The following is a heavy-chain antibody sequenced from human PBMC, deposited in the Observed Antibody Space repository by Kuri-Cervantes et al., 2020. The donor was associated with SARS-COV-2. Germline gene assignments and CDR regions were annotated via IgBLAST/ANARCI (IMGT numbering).Heavy chain of an antibody. CDR1: GFTFSDYY. Sequence: GGSLRLSCAASGFTFSDYYMSWIRQAPGKGLEWVSSISSSSSYIYYADSVKGRFTISRDNAKNSLYLQMNSLRAEDTAVYYCARDDVVVPAAIQYYFDYWGQGTLVTVSS. V-gene: IGHV3-11*06. D-gene: IGHD2-2*02. CDR3: ARDDVVVPAAIQYYFDY. CDR2: ISSSSSYI. J-gene: IGHJ4*02.